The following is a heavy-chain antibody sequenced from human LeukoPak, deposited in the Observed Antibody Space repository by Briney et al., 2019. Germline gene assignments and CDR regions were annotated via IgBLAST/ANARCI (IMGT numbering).Heavy chain of an antibody. V-gene: IGHV3-74*01. CDR1: GFTVSSYW. CDR2: INSDGSST. D-gene: IGHD5-18*01. CDR3: VRDGYSYGFMLAFDI. J-gene: IGHJ3*02. Sequence: PGGSLRLACVAAGFTVSSYWMHWVRQAPGKGLVWVARINSDGSSTSYADSVKGRFTISRDSAKNQMYLQMNSLRAEDPAVYYCVRDGYSYGFMLAFDIWGLGTRVTVSS.